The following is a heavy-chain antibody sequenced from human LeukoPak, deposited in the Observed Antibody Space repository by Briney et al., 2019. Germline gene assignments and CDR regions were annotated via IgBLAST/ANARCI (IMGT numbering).Heavy chain of an antibody. D-gene: IGHD6-6*01. J-gene: IGHJ4*02. Sequence: GGSLRLSCAASGFTFSSYEMNWVRQAPGKGLEWVSAISGSGGSTYYADSVKGRFTISRDNSKNTLYLQMNSLKAEDTAAYYCAKATVPDYWGQGTLVTVSS. V-gene: IGHV3-23*01. CDR2: ISGSGGST. CDR3: AKATVPDY. CDR1: GFTFSSYE.